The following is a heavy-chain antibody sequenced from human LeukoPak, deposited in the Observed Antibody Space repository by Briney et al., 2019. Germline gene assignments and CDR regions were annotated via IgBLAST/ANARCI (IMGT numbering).Heavy chain of an antibody. CDR1: GGSISSYY. Sequence: PSETLSLTCTVSGGSISSYYWGGIRQPPGKGLEWIGSIYYSGSTYYNPSLKSRVTISVDTSKNQFSLKLSSVTAADTAVYYCARGYWFDPWGQGTLVTVSS. V-gene: IGHV4-39*07. J-gene: IGHJ5*02. CDR3: ARGYWFDP. CDR2: IYYSGST.